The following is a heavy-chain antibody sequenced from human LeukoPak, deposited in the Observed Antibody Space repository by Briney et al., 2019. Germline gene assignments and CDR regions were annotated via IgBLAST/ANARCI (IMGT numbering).Heavy chain of an antibody. Sequence: GGSLRLSCAASGFTFSSYSMNWVRQAPGKGLEWVSYISSSSSTIYYADSVKGRFTISRDNAKNSLYLQMNSLRDEDTAVYYCARDLEYCGGDCYFDAFDIWGQGTMVTVSS. J-gene: IGHJ3*02. V-gene: IGHV3-48*02. D-gene: IGHD2-21*02. CDR3: ARDLEYCGGDCYFDAFDI. CDR1: GFTFSSYS. CDR2: ISSSSSTI.